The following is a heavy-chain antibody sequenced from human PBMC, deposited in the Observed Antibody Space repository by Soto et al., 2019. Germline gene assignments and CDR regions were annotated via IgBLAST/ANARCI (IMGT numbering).Heavy chain of an antibody. D-gene: IGHD4-4*01. CDR1: GFTFSSYA. CDR2: ISGSGGST. Sequence: VGSLRLSGAASGFTFSSYAMSWVRQAPGKGLEWVSAISGSGGSTYYADSVKGRFTISRDNSKNTLYLQMNSLRAEDTAVYYCAAVTTSNYYYYGMDVWGQGTTVTVSS. V-gene: IGHV3-23*01. J-gene: IGHJ6*02. CDR3: AAVTTSNYYYYGMDV.